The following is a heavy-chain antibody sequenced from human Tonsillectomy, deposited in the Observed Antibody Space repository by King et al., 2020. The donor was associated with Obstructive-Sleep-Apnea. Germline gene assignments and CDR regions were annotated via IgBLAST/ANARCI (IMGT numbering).Heavy chain of an antibody. CDR3: ARSTPVYYYGSGSYQYYFDY. V-gene: IGHV4-30-4*01. D-gene: IGHD3-10*01. Sequence: QVQLQESGPGLVKPSQTLSLTCTVSGGSISSGDYYWSWIRQPPGKGLEWIGYIYYSGSTYYNPSLKSRVTISVDTSKNQFSLKLSSVTAADTAVYYCARSTPVYYYGSGSYQYYFDYWGQGTLVTVSS. CDR1: GGSISSGDYY. J-gene: IGHJ4*02. CDR2: IYYSGST.